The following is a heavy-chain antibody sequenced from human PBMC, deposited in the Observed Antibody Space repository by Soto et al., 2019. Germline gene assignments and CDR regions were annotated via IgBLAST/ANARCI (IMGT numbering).Heavy chain of an antibody. Sequence: EVQLLESGGGLVQPGESLRLSCAFSGFIFGNYMMTWVRQAPGKGLEWVSTIRDGGESTYYADSVKGRFTISRDKSKNAMYLAMDSLGVEDTAVYYGAPHVHCRGGSCHYDAFDIRGQGTMVTVSS. CDR2: IRDGGEST. CDR3: APHVHCRGGSCHYDAFDI. CDR1: GFIFGNYM. J-gene: IGHJ3*02. D-gene: IGHD2-15*01. V-gene: IGHV3-23*01.